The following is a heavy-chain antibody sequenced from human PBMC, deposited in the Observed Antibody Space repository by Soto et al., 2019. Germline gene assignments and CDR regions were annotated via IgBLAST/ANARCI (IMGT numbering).Heavy chain of an antibody. J-gene: IGHJ4*02. CDR2: ISGSGGST. D-gene: IGHD5-12*01. Sequence: GGSLRLSCAASGFTFSSYAMSWVRQAPGKGLEWVSAISGSGGSTYYADSVKGRFTISRDNSKNTLYLQMNSLRAEDTAVYYCAKVPHSLRDGYNQFFDYWGQGTLVTVSS. CDR3: AKVPHSLRDGYNQFFDY. V-gene: IGHV3-23*01. CDR1: GFTFSSYA.